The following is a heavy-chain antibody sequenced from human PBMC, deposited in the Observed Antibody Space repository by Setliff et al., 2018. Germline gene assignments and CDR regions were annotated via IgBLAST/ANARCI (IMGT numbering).Heavy chain of an antibody. CDR3: ASPQAVGNYLGH. Sequence: GGSLRLSCAASGFTFSNSEMNWVRQAPGKGLEWIALINRSGSIIYYADSVKGRFTVSRDNAKNSLYLQMSSLRAEDTAIYYCASPQAVGNYLGHWGQGTLVTVSS. CDR1: GFTFSNSE. J-gene: IGHJ4*02. V-gene: IGHV3-48*03. CDR2: INRSGSII. D-gene: IGHD6-19*01.